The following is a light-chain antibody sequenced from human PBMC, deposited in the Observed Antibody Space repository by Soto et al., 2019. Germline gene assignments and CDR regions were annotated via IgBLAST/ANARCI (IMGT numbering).Light chain of an antibody. CDR3: ATWDYSRTGEV. Sequence: QAVLTQPPSVSAAPGQKVTISCSGSSSNIGNNYVSWYQQLPGTAPKLLIYDNNKRPSGIPDRFSGSKSGTSGTLDITGLHTGDEADYYCATWDYSRTGEVFGGGTKLNVL. CDR1: SSNIGNNY. V-gene: IGLV1-51*01. J-gene: IGLJ2*01. CDR2: DNN.